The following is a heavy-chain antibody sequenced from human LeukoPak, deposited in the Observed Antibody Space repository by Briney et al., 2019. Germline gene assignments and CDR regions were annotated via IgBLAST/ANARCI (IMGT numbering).Heavy chain of an antibody. CDR2: FYNSGRS. Sequence: PSETLSLTCTVSDDSISDYYRGWLRQPPGKGLEWIGYFYNSGRSTYNPSLKSRVTISVDTSKNHFSLKLNSVTTADTAVYYCTRGAGWLIDYWGQGILVTVSS. CDR3: TRGAGWLIDY. CDR1: DDSISDYY. D-gene: IGHD3-16*01. V-gene: IGHV4-59*01. J-gene: IGHJ4*02.